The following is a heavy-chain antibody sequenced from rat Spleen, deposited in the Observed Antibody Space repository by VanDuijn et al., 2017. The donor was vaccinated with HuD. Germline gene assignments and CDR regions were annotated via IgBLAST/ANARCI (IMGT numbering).Heavy chain of an antibody. CDR2: IWGNGNT. CDR1: GFSLSSYG. CDR3: ARELD. V-gene: IGHV2-13*01. J-gene: IGHJ2*01. Sequence: QVQLKESGPGLVQPSQTLSLTCTVSGFSLSSYGVILVRQPPGKGLAWMGVIWGNGNTNYNSALKSRLSISRDTSKSQVYLKMNSLQTEDTATYYCARELDWGQGVMVTVSS.